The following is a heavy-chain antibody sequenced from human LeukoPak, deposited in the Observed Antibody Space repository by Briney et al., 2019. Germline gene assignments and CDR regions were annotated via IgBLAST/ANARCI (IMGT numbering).Heavy chain of an antibody. CDR3: ARGLFDYGGNEHGF. J-gene: IGHJ4*02. V-gene: IGHV1-46*01. D-gene: IGHD4-23*01. CDR1: GYTFTNYY. CDR2: INPRGGST. Sequence: GASVKVSCKASGYTFTNYYVHWVRQAPGQGLEWMGIINPRGGSTTYAEKFQGRVTMTRDTSTSTVYMELSSLRSEDTAVYYCARGLFDYGGNEHGFWGRGTLVTVSS.